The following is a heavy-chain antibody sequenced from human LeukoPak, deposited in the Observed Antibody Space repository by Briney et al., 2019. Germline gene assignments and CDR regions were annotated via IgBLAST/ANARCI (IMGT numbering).Heavy chain of an antibody. CDR2: ISYDGSNK. CDR3: AKDRSYYYDSSGYYADAFDI. V-gene: IGHV3-30*18. D-gene: IGHD3-22*01. Sequence: PGGSLRLSCAASGFTFSSYSMNWVRQAPGKGLEWVAVISYDGSNKYYADSVKGRFTISRDNSKNTLYLQMNSLRAEDTAVYYCAKDRSYYYDSSGYYADAFDIWGQGTMVTVSS. J-gene: IGHJ3*02. CDR1: GFTFSSYS.